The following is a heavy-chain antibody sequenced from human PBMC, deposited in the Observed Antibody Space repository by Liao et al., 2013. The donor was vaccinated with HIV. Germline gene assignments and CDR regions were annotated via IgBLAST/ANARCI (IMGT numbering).Heavy chain of an antibody. CDR2: INHSGST. CDR3: ARGRGRYDFWSGYYRDY. J-gene: IGHJ4*02. Sequence: QLQLQESGPGLVKPSETLSLTCTVSGGSISSSSYYWGWIRQPPGKGLEWIGEINHSGSTNYNPSLKSRVTISVDTSKKQFSLKLSSVTAADTAVYYCARGRGRYDFWSGYYRDYWGQGTLVTVSS. CDR1: GGSISSSSYY. D-gene: IGHD3-3*01. V-gene: IGHV4-39*07.